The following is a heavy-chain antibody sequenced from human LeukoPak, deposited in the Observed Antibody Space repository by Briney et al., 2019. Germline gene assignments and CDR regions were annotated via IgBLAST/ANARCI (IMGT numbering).Heavy chain of an antibody. CDR2: IYYSGST. V-gene: IGHV4-39*01. D-gene: IGHD1-26*01. J-gene: IGHJ4*02. CDR3: ARHLLVGATQDPPFDY. CDR1: GGSISSSSYY. Sequence: SETLSLTCTASGGSISSSSYYWGWIRQPPGKGLEWIGSIYYSGSTYYNPSLKSRVTISVDTSKNQFSLKLSSVTAADTAVYYCARHLLVGATQDPPFDYWGQGTLVTVSS.